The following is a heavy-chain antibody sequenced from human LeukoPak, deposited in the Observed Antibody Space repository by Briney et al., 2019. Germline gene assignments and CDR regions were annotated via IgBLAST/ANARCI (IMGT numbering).Heavy chain of an antibody. J-gene: IGHJ4*02. CDR1: GFTFSSYA. CDR2: ISGSGGST. CDR3: ARDLSDSSGIDY. D-gene: IGHD3-22*01. Sequence: GGSLRLSCAASGFTFSSYAMSWVRQAPGKGLEWVSAISGSGGSTYYADSVKGRFTISRDNSKNTLYLQMNSLRAEDTAVYYCARDLSDSSGIDYWGQGTLVTVSS. V-gene: IGHV3-23*01.